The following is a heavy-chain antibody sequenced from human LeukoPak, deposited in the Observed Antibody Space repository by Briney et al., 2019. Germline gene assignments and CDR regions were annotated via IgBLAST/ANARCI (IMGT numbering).Heavy chain of an antibody. D-gene: IGHD6-13*01. CDR1: GYTFTSYY. J-gene: IGHJ6*03. Sequence: ASVKVSCKASGYTFTSYYMHWVRQAPGQGLEWMGIINPSGGSTSYAQKFQGRVTMTRDTSTSTVYMELSSLRSEDTAVYYCARDRGTIAAADYMDVWGKGTTVTVSS. V-gene: IGHV1-46*01. CDR3: ARDRGTIAAADYMDV. CDR2: INPSGGST.